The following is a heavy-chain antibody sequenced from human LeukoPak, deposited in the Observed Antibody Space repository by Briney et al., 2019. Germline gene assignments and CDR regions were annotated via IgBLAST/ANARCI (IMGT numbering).Heavy chain of an antibody. CDR1: GYTFTIYD. CDR2: MNPRSGAT. D-gene: IGHD3-22*01. J-gene: IGHJ4*02. Sequence: ASVKVSCKTSGYTFTIYDINWVRQATGRGFEWMGWMNPRSGATGYAQKFQGRVTMTRDTSISTAYMELSSLTSDDTAVYYYARGFSDYDGTDYAFSYYWGQGTLVTVSS. CDR3: ARGFSDYDGTDYAFSYY. V-gene: IGHV1-8*01.